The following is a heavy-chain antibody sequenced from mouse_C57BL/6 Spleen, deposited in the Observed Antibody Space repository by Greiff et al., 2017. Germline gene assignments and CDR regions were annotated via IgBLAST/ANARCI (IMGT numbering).Heavy chain of an antibody. J-gene: IGHJ4*01. Sequence: EVNLVESGGGLVKPGGSLKLSCAASGFTFSDYGMHWVRQAPEKGLEWVAYISSGSSTIYYADTVKGRFTISRDNAKNTLFLQMTSLRSEDTAMYYCATLLREAMDYWGQGTSVTVSS. CDR2: ISSGSSTI. V-gene: IGHV5-17*01. D-gene: IGHD1-1*01. CDR1: GFTFSDYG. CDR3: ATLLREAMDY.